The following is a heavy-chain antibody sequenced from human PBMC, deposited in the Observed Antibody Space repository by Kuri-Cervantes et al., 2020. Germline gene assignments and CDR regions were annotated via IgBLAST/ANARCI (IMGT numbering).Heavy chain of an antibody. J-gene: IGHJ6*02. CDR1: GGSFSGYY. V-gene: IGHV4-39*01. CDR2: IYYSGST. Sequence: SETLSLTCAVYGGSFSGYYWGWIRQPPGKGLEWIGSIYYSGSTYYNPSLKSRVTISVDTSKNQFSLKLSSVTAADTAVYYCARHVIWDYYYGMDVWGQGTTVTVSS. D-gene: IGHD3-16*02. CDR3: ARHVIWDYYYGMDV.